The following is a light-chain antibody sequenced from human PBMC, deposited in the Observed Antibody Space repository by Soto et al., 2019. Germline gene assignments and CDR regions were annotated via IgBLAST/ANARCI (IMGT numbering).Light chain of an antibody. CDR1: QGISSY. J-gene: IGKJ2*01. Sequence: AIRMTQSPSSLSASTGDRVTITCRASQGISSYLAWYQQKPGKAPKLLIYAASTLQSGVPSRFSGSGSGTDFTLTISCLQSEDFATYYCQQYYSYLRMYTFGQGTKVDIK. CDR3: QQYYSYLRMYT. V-gene: IGKV1-8*01. CDR2: AAS.